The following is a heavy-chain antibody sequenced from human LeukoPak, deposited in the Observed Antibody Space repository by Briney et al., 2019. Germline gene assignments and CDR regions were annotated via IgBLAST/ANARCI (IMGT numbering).Heavy chain of an antibody. CDR3: AREKKAVGHDY. J-gene: IGHJ4*02. V-gene: IGHV3-48*04. D-gene: IGHD4-23*01. CDR1: GFTFSSYS. CDR2: ISSSSTI. Sequence: GGSLRLSCAASGFTFSSYSMNWVRQAPGKGLEWVSYISSSSTIYYADSVKGRFTISRDNAKYSLYLQMNSLRAEDAAVYYCAREKKAVGHDYWGQGTLVTVSS.